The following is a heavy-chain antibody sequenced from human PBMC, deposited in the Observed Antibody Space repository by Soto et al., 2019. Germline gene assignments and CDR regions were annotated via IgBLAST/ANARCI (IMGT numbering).Heavy chain of an antibody. V-gene: IGHV3-30*18. CDR2: ISYDGSNK. CDR1: GFTFSSYG. J-gene: IGHJ3*02. CDR3: AKDSNEAVPGIWFGEILSDAFDI. Sequence: GGSLRLSCAASGFTFSSYGMHWVRQAPGKGLEWVAVISYDGSNKYYADSVKGRFTISRDNSKNTLYLQMNSLRAEDTAVYYCAKDSNEAVPGIWFGEILSDAFDIWGQGTMVTVSS. D-gene: IGHD3-10*01.